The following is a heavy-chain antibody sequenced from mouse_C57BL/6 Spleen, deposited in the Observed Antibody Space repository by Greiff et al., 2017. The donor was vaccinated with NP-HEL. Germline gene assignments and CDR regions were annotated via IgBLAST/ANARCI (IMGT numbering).Heavy chain of an antibody. V-gene: IGHV1-69*01. CDR3: ARALYGSRTSFAY. CDR2: IDPSDSYT. CDR1: GYTFTSYW. J-gene: IGHJ3*01. D-gene: IGHD1-1*01. Sequence: QVQLQQPGAELVMPGASVKLSCKASGYTFTSYWMHWVKQRPGQGLEWIAEIDPSDSYTNYNQKFKGKSTLTVDKSSSTAYMQLSSLTSEDSAVYYCARALYGSRTSFAYWGQGTLVTVSA.